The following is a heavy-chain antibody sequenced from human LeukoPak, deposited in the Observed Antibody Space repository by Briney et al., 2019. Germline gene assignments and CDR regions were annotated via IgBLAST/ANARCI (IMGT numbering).Heavy chain of an antibody. D-gene: IGHD1-26*01. CDR3: AKRKVGATDYFDY. CDR2: ISGSGGST. J-gene: IGHJ4*02. Sequence: GGSLRLSCAVSGFTFSDYAMSWVRQAPGKGLEWVSTISGSGGSTYSADSVKGRFTISRDNSRNTLYLQMNSLRAEDTAIYYCAKRKVGATDYFDYWGQGTLVTVSS. V-gene: IGHV3-23*01. CDR1: GFTFSDYA.